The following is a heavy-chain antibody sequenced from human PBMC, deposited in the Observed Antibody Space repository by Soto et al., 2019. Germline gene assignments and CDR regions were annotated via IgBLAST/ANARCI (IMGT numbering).Heavy chain of an antibody. D-gene: IGHD2-2*01. J-gene: IGHJ6*02. CDR2: IIPIFGTA. CDR3: ARAIVVVPAARGYYYYYGMDV. Sequence: GASVKVSCKASGGTFSSYAISWVRQAPGQGLEWMGGIIPIFGTANYAQKFQGRVTITADESTSTAYMELSSLRSEGTAVYYCARAIVVVPAARGYYYYYGMDVWGQGTTVTVSS. V-gene: IGHV1-69*13. CDR1: GGTFSSYA.